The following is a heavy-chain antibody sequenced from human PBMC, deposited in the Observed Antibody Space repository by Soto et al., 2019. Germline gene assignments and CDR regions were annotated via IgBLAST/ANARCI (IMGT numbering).Heavy chain of an antibody. V-gene: IGHV3-23*01. CDR2: ISGSDDRT. J-gene: IGHJ4*02. D-gene: IGHD3-9*01. CDR1: GFTFSNYA. Sequence: EVQLLESGGGLEHPGGSLRLSCVASGFTFSNYAMNWIRQAPGKGLEWVSSISGSDDRTFFADSVKGRFTISRDNSKDTVFLQMNNLRGEDTALYYCTKGGRGIDIFFDSWGQGTLVSVSS. CDR3: TKGGRGIDIFFDS.